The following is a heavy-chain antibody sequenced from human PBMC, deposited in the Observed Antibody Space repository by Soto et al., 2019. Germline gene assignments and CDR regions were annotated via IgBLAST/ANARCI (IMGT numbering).Heavy chain of an antibody. J-gene: IGHJ5*02. CDR3: ARVPTQGWFDP. CDR1: GASISSDY. V-gene: IGHV4-59*01. CDR2: IFHSGRT. Sequence: QVQLQESGPGLVRPSETLSLTCSVSGASISSDYWSWVRQSPGKGLEWIGYIFHSGRTTYNTSLNSRVTISVDKSKNQVSLNLTSVTASDTAVYFCARVPTQGWFDPWGQGTLVTVSS.